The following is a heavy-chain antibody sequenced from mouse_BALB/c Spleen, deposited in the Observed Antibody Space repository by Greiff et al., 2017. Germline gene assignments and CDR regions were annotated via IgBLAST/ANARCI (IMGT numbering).Heavy chain of an antibody. J-gene: IGHJ3*01. CDR1: GYAFTNYL. D-gene: IGHD2-3*01. CDR2: INPGSGGT. Sequence: QVQLQQSGAELVRPGTSVKVSCKASGYAFTNYLIEWVKQRPGQGLEWIGVINPGSGGTNYNEKFKGKATLTADKSSSTAYMQLSSLTSDDSAVYFCARADGYSWFAYWGQGTLVTVSA. CDR3: ARADGYSWFAY. V-gene: IGHV1-54*01.